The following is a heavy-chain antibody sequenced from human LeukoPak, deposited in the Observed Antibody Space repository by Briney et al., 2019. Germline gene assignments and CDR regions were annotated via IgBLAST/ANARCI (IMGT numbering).Heavy chain of an antibody. CDR1: GYSISSGYY. J-gene: IGHJ3*02. Sequence: SETLSLTCTVSGYSISSGYYWGWIRQPPGKGLEWIGSIYHSGSTYYNPSLKSRVTISVDTSKNQFSLKLSSVTAADTAVYYCARDLLWFGELSGAFDIWGQGTMVTVSS. D-gene: IGHD3-10*01. CDR2: IYHSGST. V-gene: IGHV4-38-2*02. CDR3: ARDLLWFGELSGAFDI.